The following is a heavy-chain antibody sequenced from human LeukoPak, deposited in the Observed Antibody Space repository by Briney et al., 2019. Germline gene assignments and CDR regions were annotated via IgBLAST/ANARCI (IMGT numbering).Heavy chain of an antibody. CDR3: ATQLDYDSTAYYLRAFDV. Sequence: GASVKVSCKASGYTFTSYGISWVRQAPGQGLEWMGWISAYNGNTNYAQKLQGRVTMTEDTSADTAYMELSSLRSEDTAVYYCATQLDYDSTAYYLRAFDVWGQGTVVTVSS. V-gene: IGHV1-18*01. CDR1: GYTFTSYG. D-gene: IGHD3-10*02. J-gene: IGHJ3*01. CDR2: ISAYNGNT.